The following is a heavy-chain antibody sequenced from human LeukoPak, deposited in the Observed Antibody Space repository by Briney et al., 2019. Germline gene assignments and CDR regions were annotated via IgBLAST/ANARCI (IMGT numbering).Heavy chain of an antibody. CDR3: ARRRIAVAGIRGWYFDL. CDR1: GFTFSDYY. V-gene: IGHV3-11*01. D-gene: IGHD6-19*01. J-gene: IGHJ2*01. Sequence: PGGSLRLSCAASGFTFSDYYMSWILQAPGKGLEWVSYISSSGSTIYYADSVKGRFTISRDNARNSLYLQMNSLRAEDTAVYYCARRRIAVAGIRGWYFDLWGRGTLVTVSS. CDR2: ISSSGSTI.